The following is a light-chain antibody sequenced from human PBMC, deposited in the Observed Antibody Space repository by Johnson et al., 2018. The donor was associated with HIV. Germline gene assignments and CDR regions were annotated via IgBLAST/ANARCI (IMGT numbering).Light chain of an antibody. CDR1: VSNIESYF. V-gene: IGLV1-51*02. CDR2: EDN. CDR3: GVWDASLSPHYV. J-gene: IGLJ1*01. Sequence: QSVLTQPPSVSAAPGQTVNISCSGNVSNIESYFVSWYQQLPGAAPTLLIYEDNKRPSGIPDRFSGSKSGATATLGITGLQTGDEADYYCGVWDASLSPHYVFGTGTKVTVL.